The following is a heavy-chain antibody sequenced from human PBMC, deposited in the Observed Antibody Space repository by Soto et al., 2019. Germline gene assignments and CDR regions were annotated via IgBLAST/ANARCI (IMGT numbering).Heavy chain of an antibody. V-gene: IGHV1-46*01. CDR1: GYTFSSYY. J-gene: IGHJ4*02. D-gene: IGHD1-7*01. Sequence: ASVKVSCKASGYTFSSYYIHWVRQAPGQGLEWMGVINPNGGTTGYAQKFQGRVTMTRDTSTSTVYMELSSLTSEDTAVYYCARDLASETGSTYWGQGTLVPVSS. CDR3: ARDLASETGSTY. CDR2: INPNGGTT.